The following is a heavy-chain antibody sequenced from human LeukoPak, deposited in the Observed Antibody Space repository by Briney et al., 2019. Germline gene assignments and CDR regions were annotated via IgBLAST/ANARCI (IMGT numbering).Heavy chain of an antibody. CDR1: GGSFSGHY. Sequence: SETLSLTCAVYGGSFSGHYWSWIRQPPGKGLEWIGEINHRGSTNYNPSLKSRVTISVDTSKNQFSLRLTSVTAADTAVCYCARLNTYYDSNNWFDPWGQGTLVTVSS. D-gene: IGHD3-3*01. J-gene: IGHJ5*02. CDR2: INHRGST. CDR3: ARLNTYYDSNNWFDP. V-gene: IGHV4-34*01.